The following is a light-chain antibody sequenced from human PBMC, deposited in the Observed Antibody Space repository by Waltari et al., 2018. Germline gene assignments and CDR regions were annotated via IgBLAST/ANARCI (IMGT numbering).Light chain of an antibody. CDR2: EGS. V-gene: IGLV2-23*01. J-gene: IGLJ3*02. CDR3: CSYAGGRTWV. CDR1: SSDVGTYNL. Sequence: QSALTQPASVSGSPGQSITTSCTGTSSDVGTYNLVSWYQQHPGNAPKLLIYEGSKRPSGVSDRVSGCRSGNTDYLTISGLQADDEGYYYCCSYAGGRTWVFGGGTKLTVL.